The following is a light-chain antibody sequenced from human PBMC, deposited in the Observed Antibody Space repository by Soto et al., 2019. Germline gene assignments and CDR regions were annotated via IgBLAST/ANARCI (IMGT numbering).Light chain of an antibody. CDR1: SSDVGGYNY. J-gene: IGLJ2*01. Sequence: QSALTQPASVSGSPGQSITISCTGTSSDVGGYNYVSWYQQHPGKAPKLMIYDVSNRPSGVSNRFSGSKSGNTASLTISGLQDEDEADYYCSSYTTSSPYVVFGGGTKLTVL. CDR3: SSYTTSSPYVV. V-gene: IGLV2-14*01. CDR2: DVS.